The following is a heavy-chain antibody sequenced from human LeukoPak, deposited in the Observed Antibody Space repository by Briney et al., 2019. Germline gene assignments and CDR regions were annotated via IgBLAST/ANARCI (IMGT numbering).Heavy chain of an antibody. D-gene: IGHD3-10*01. CDR3: ARETDYYGSGSYDY. Sequence: ASVKVSCKASGYTFTGYYMHWVRQAPGQGLEWMGWINPNSGGTNYAQKFQGWVTMTRDTSISTAYMELSRLRSDDTAVYYCARETDYYGSGSYDYWGQGTLVTVSS. CDR2: INPNSGGT. CDR1: GYTFTGYY. V-gene: IGHV1-2*04. J-gene: IGHJ4*02.